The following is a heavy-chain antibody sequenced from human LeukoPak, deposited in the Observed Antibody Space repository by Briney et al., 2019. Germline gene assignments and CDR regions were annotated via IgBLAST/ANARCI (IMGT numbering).Heavy chain of an antibody. Sequence: GGPLRLSCAASGFIFSGSPKHWVRQASGKGLVWVGSLTSKANSYATAYAASVQGRFTISRDDSKNTAYLQMNSLKTEDTAVYYCTSRAFSSSSAVYYYMDVWGKGTTVTVSS. CDR1: GFIFSGSP. D-gene: IGHD6-6*01. J-gene: IGHJ6*03. CDR3: TSRAFSSSSAVYYYMDV. V-gene: IGHV3-73*01. CDR2: LTSKANSYAT.